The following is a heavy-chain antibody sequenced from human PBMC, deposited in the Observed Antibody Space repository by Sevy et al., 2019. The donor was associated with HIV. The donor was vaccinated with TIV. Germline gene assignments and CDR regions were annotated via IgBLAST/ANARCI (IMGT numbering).Heavy chain of an antibody. D-gene: IGHD6-19*01. CDR3: AREGGYSSAWSPGNY. Sequence: GGSLRLSCAASGFTFNTHAMHWVRQAPGKGLEWVALISYDGSHKYYANNVKGRFTISRDDSKNTPSLQMNSLRPEDTAVYYCAREGGYSSAWSPGNYWGQGTLVTVSS. CDR1: GFTFNTHA. CDR2: ISYDGSHK. J-gene: IGHJ4*02. V-gene: IGHV3-30-3*01.